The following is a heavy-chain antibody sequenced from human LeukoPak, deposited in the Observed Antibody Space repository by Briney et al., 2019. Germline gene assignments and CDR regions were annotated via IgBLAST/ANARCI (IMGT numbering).Heavy chain of an antibody. D-gene: IGHD6-6*01. CDR2: INPNSGGT. Sequence: ASVKVSCKASGYTFTGYYMHWVRQAPGQGLEWMGWINPNSGGTNYAQKLQGRVTMTRDTSISTAYMELSRLRSDDTAVYYCARVIAARTNYYYYYYMDVWGKGTTVTVSS. CDR3: ARVIAARTNYYYYYYMDV. J-gene: IGHJ6*03. V-gene: IGHV1-2*02. CDR1: GYTFTGYY.